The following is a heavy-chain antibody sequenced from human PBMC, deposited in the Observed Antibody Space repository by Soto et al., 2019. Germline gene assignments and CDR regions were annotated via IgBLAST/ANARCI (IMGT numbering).Heavy chain of an antibody. Sequence: CKGSGYSFTSYWISWVRQMPGKGLEWMGRIDPSDSYTNYSPSFQGHVTISADKSISTAYLQWSSLKASDTAVYYCARKYSSSSPFDYWGQGTLVTVS. J-gene: IGHJ4*02. CDR1: GYSFTSYW. CDR3: ARKYSSSSPFDY. CDR2: IDPSDSYT. D-gene: IGHD6-6*01. V-gene: IGHV5-10-1*01.